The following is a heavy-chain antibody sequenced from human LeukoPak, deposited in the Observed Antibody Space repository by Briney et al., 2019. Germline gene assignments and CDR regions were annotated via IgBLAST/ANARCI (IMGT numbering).Heavy chain of an antibody. V-gene: IGHV4-30-4*01. CDR3: ARAEVTAGTKYFDL. J-gene: IGHJ2*01. D-gene: IGHD6-19*01. Sequence: SQTLSLTCNVSGGSISSGDYLWSWIRQPPGKGLEWIGYIYYSGSAYYSPSLRSRFTISVDTSENQFSLKLSSVTATDTAVYYCARAEVTAGTKYFDLWGRGTLVTVSS. CDR2: IYYSGSA. CDR1: GGSISSGDYL.